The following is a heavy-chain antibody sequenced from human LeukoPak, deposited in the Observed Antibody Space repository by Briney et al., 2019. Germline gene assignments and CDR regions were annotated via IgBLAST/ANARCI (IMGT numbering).Heavy chain of an antibody. CDR1: GFTFRTYG. V-gene: IGHV3-30*02. Sequence: GGSLRLSCAASGFTFRTYGMHWVRQAPGKGLEWVAFIRYDESNKYYADSVKGRFTVSRDNSKNTLYLQMNSPTPGDTAVYYCAKDPDRSGSFDSWGQGTLVTVSS. J-gene: IGHJ4*02. CDR2: IRYDESNK. D-gene: IGHD3-22*01. CDR3: AKDPDRSGSFDS.